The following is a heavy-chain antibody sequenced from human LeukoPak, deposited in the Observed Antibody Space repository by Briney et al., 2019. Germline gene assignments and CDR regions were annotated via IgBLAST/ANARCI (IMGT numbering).Heavy chain of an antibody. CDR1: GFTFSSYA. CDR3: VKQEPITISGVVIQEGTLDN. CDR2: ISYDGSNK. V-gene: IGHV3-30-3*02. J-gene: IGHJ4*02. Sequence: SGGSLRLSCAASGFTFSSYAMHWVRQAPGKGLEWVAVISYDGSNKYYADSVKGRFTISRDNSKNTVSLQMNSLRAEDTAAYYCVKQEPITISGVVIQEGTLDNWGQGALVTVSS. D-gene: IGHD3-3*01.